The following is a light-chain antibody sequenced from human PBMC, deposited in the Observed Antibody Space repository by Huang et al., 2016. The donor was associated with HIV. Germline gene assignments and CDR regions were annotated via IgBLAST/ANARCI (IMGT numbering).Light chain of an antibody. CDR2: DAS. CDR3: QQYNDWTPIT. Sequence: EIVITQSPDTLSVFPGERVTLSCRASESVSSSLAWYQQKSGQAPRLLIYDASTRATGIPARFSASRYGTAFTLTINSLLSEDFAVYYCQQYNDWTPITFGQGTRLDMK. V-gene: IGKV3-15*01. CDR1: ESVSSS. J-gene: IGKJ5*01.